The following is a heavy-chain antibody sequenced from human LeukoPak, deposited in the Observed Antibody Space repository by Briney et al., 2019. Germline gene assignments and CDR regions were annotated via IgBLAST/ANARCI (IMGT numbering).Heavy chain of an antibody. J-gene: IGHJ5*02. CDR1: GFTFSSYG. Sequence: GGSLRLSCAASGFTFSSYGMHWVRQAPGKGLEWVAVISYDGSNKYYADSVKGRFTISRDNSKNTLYLQMNSLRAEDTAVYYCAKGKGSSWFDPWGQGTLVTVSS. V-gene: IGHV3-30*18. D-gene: IGHD6-6*01. CDR2: ISYDGSNK. CDR3: AKGKGSSWFDP.